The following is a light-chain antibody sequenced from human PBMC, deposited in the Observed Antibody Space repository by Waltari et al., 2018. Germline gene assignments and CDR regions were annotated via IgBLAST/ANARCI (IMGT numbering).Light chain of an antibody. CDR1: QSVSRA. CDR2: GAS. J-gene: IGKJ1*01. V-gene: IGKV3-20*01. CDR3: QHYLRLPVT. Sequence: EIVLTQSPGTLSLSLGERATVSCRASQSVSRALAWYQQKPGQAPRLLIYGASTRATGIPDRFSGSGSGTDLSLTISRLEPDDVAVYYCQHYLRLPVTFGQGTTVEI.